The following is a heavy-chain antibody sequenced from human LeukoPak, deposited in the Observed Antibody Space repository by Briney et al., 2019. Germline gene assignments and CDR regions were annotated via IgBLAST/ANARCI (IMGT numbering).Heavy chain of an antibody. V-gene: IGHV4-39*01. CDR1: GGSIRRDGYY. CDR3: ATYWPLNAFHI. J-gene: IGHJ3*02. D-gene: IGHD2-8*02. Sequence: PETLSLTCTVSGGSIRRDGYYWAWIRQPPGKGLEWIGSIYYTGSTYYNPSLKTRVTISVDTSQNQFSVKLISMTAADAAVYYGATYWPLNAFHIGGQGTMVTVSS. CDR2: IYYTGST.